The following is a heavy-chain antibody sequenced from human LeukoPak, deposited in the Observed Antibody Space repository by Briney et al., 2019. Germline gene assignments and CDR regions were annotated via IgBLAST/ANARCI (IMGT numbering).Heavy chain of an antibody. J-gene: IGHJ4*02. Sequence: GGSLRLSCAASGFTFSSYGMHWVRQAPGKRLEWVAVIWYDGSNKYYADSVKGRFTISRDNSKNTLYLQMNSLRAEDTAVYYCARDSPPGFGELFPDYWGQGTLVTVSS. CDR2: IWYDGSNK. V-gene: IGHV3-33*01. CDR1: GFTFSSYG. CDR3: ARDSPPGFGELFPDY. D-gene: IGHD3-10*01.